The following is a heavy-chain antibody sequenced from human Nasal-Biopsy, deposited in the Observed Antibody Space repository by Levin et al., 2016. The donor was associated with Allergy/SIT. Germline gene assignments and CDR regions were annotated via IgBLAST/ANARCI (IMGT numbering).Heavy chain of an antibody. CDR1: GGSIGSSNHY. Sequence: SETLSLTCTVSGGSIGSSNHYWSWVRQPPGKGLEWIGNIYYSGGTFYNPSLKSRVTISVDTSKNQFSLKLSSVTAADTALYYCATRLYGSGSLWGQGTLVTVSS. CDR3: ATRLYGSGSL. V-gene: IGHV4-39*01. D-gene: IGHD3-10*01. CDR2: IYYSGGT. J-gene: IGHJ4*02.